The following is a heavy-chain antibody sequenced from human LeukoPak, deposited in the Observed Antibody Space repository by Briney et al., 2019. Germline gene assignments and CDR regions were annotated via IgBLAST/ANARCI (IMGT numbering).Heavy chain of an antibody. CDR1: SYTFRNYY. Sequence: AASVKVSCKASSYTFRNYYLQWIRQAPGQGLEWMGRINPTGGQTTYSPRFKGRVVMTRDTSTGTVFVELPSLRSDDTAIYYCANYGTAREFAYWGQGTLVTVSP. CDR2: INPTGGQT. V-gene: IGHV1-46*01. D-gene: IGHD3-16*01. J-gene: IGHJ4*02. CDR3: ANYGTAREFAY.